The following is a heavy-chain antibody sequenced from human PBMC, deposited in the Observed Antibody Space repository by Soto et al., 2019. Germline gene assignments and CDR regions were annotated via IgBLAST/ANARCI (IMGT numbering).Heavy chain of an antibody. Sequence: QVQLVESGGGVVQPGRSLRLSCAASGFTFSSFGAHWVRQAPGKGLEWVAVISYDGTNRYYEDSVKGRFTISRDNSRKMVYLQMDSLRAEDTAVYYWAKDFAGCSSVVCLHNWFDPWGQGTLVTVSS. D-gene: IGHD2-8*01. CDR3: AKDFAGCSSVVCLHNWFDP. CDR2: ISYDGTNR. CDR1: GFTFSSFG. J-gene: IGHJ5*02. V-gene: IGHV3-30*18.